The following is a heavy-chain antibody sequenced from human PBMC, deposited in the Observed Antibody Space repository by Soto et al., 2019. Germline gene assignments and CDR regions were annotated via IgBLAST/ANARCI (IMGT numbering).Heavy chain of an antibody. V-gene: IGHV3-48*02. J-gene: IGHJ4*02. CDR3: ARSGKGDWHYGFDY. CDR2: ISSSSSTI. D-gene: IGHD1-7*01. Sequence: EVQLVESGGGLVQPGGSLRLSCAASGFTFSSYSMNWVRQAPGKGLEWVSYISSSSSTIYYADSVKGRFTISRDNAKNFLELQMNSLRDGDTAVYYCARSGKGDWHYGFDYLGQGTLVTVSS. CDR1: GFTFSSYS.